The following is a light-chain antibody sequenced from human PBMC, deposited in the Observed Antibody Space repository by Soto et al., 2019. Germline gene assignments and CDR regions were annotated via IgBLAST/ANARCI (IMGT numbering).Light chain of an antibody. Sequence: DIQMTQSPSSLSASVGDRVTLACRASQGISNYLNWYQQKPGKAPKLLIYAASNLQSGVPPRFSGTGSGTYFTLPISSLQPDDSATYHCQQTYTTPYTFGQGTKLEIK. CDR1: QGISNY. CDR3: QQTYTTPYT. CDR2: AAS. V-gene: IGKV1-39*01. J-gene: IGKJ2*01.